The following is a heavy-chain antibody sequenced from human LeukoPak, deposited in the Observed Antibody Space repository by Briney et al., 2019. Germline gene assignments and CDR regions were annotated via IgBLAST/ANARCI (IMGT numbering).Heavy chain of an antibody. CDR3: ARDRWNDGYYYGMDV. Sequence: GRSLRLSCAASGFTFSSYAMHWVRQAPGKGLEWVAVISYDGSNKYYADSVKGRFTISRDNSKNTLYLQMNSLRAEDTAVYYCARDRWNDGYYYGMDVWGQGTTVTVSS. D-gene: IGHD1-1*01. J-gene: IGHJ6*02. CDR2: ISYDGSNK. V-gene: IGHV3-30-3*01. CDR1: GFTFSSYA.